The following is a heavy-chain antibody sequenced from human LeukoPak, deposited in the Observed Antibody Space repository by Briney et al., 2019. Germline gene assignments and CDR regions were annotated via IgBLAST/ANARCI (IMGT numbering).Heavy chain of an antibody. D-gene: IGHD3-10*01. J-gene: IGHJ6*02. CDR1: GYSFTGYY. V-gene: IGHV1-2*02. CDR3: ARERILRGNSYYGVDV. CDR2: INPNSGDT. Sequence: GASVKVSCKASGYSFTGYYIQWVRQAPGQGLEWMGWINPNSGDTNYAQKFQGSVTITRDTSIRTAYMELSRLRYDDTAMYYCARERILRGNSYYGVDVWGQGTTVTVSS.